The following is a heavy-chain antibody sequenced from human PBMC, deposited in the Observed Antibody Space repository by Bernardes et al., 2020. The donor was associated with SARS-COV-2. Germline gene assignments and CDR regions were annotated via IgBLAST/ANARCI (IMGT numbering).Heavy chain of an antibody. Sequence: ASVKVSCKASGYTFTSYDINWVRQATGQGLEWMGWRNPNSGNTGYAQKFQGRVTMTRNTSISTAYMELSSLRSEDTAVYYCARGTGIVLMVYAPYSLDVWGQGTTVTVSS. V-gene: IGHV1-8*01. J-gene: IGHJ6*02. CDR2: RNPNSGNT. CDR1: GYTFTSYD. D-gene: IGHD2-8*01. CDR3: ARGTGIVLMVYAPYSLDV.